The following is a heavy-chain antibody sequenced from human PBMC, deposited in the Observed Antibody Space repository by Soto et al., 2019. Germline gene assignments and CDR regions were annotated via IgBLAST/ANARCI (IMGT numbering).Heavy chain of an antibody. CDR3: AKDPMYYDFWSGPSGWFGP. V-gene: IGHV3-23*01. CDR1: GFTFSSYA. Sequence: EVQLLESEGGLVQPGGSLRLSCAASGFTFSSYAMNWVRQAPGKGLEWVSAISGSGESTYYADSVKGRFTISRDSSKNTLYLQMNSLRAEDTAVYYCAKDPMYYDFWSGPSGWFGPWGQGTLVTVSS. J-gene: IGHJ5*02. D-gene: IGHD3-3*01. CDR2: ISGSGEST.